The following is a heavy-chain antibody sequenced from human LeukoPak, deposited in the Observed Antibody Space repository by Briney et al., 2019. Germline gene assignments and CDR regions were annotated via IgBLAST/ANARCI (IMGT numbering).Heavy chain of an antibody. V-gene: IGHV4-59*01. J-gene: IGHJ4*02. D-gene: IGHD3-10*01. CDR2: IYYSGST. CDR1: GGSISSYY. CDR3: ARNSRQYYYGSGSYYSTLFDY. Sequence: SETLSLTCTVSGGSISSYYWSWIRQPPGKGLEWIGYIYYSGSTNYNPSLKSRVTISVDTSKNQFSLKLSSVTAADTAVYYCARNSRQYYYGSGSYYSTLFDYWGQGTLVTVSS.